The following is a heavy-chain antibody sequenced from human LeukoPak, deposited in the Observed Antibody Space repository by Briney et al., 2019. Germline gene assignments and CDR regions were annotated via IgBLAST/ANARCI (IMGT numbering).Heavy chain of an antibody. J-gene: IGHJ4*02. CDR2: IYYSGST. CDR1: GGSISSYY. D-gene: IGHD3-22*01. CDR3: ARGSWDYYDSSSYYFDY. Sequence: SETLSLTCTVSGGSISSYYWSWIRQPPGKGLEWIGYIYYSGSTNYNPSLKSRVTISVDTSKNQFSLKLSSVIAADTAVYYCARGSWDYYDSSSYYFDYWGQGTLVTVSS. V-gene: IGHV4-59*01.